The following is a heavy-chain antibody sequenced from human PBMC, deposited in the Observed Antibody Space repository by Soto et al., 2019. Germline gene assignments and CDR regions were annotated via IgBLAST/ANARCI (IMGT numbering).Heavy chain of an antibody. CDR2: MNPNSGNT. CDR3: ARVRNWNDAFDL. Sequence: QVQLVQSGAEVKKPGASVKVSCKASGYTFTSYDINWVRQATGQGLEWMGWMNPNSGNTGYAQKFQGRVTVTRNTSISTAYMELSSLRSEDTAVYYGARVRNWNDAFDLWGQGTMVTVSS. CDR1: GYTFTSYD. D-gene: IGHD1-20*01. J-gene: IGHJ3*01. V-gene: IGHV1-8*01.